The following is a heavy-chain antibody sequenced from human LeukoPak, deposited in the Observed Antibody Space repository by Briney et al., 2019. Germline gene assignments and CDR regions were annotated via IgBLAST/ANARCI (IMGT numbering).Heavy chain of an antibody. J-gene: IGHJ4*02. CDR1: GYTFTGYY. Sequence: ASVKVSCKASGYTFTGYYMHWVRQAPGQGLEWMGWINPNSGGTNYAQKFQGWVTMTRDTSISTAYMELSRLRSDDTAVYYCARGGVGYYDSSVTYYFDYWGQGTLVTVSS. CDR2: INPNSGGT. CDR3: ARGGVGYYDSSVTYYFDY. V-gene: IGHV1-2*04. D-gene: IGHD3-22*01.